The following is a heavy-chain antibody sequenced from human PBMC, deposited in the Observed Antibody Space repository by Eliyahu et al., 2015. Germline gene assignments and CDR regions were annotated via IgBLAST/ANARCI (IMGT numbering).Heavy chain of an antibody. V-gene: IGHV4-59*01. CDR2: IYYSGST. Sequence: QVQLQESGPGLVKPSETLSLTCXXSXGXXRSYYWSWIRQPPGKGLEWIGYIYYSGSTNYNPSLKSRVTISVDTSKNQFSLKLSSVTAADTAVYYCARGVRGYYDDAFDIWGQGTMVTVSS. D-gene: IGHD3-22*01. CDR1: XGXXRSYY. J-gene: IGHJ3*02. CDR3: ARGVRGYYDDAFDI.